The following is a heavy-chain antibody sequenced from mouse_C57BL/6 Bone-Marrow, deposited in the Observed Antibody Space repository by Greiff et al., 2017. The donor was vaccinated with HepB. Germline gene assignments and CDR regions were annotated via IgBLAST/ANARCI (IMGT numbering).Heavy chain of an antibody. CDR3: ARHSYYGNSAWFAY. V-gene: IGHV5-2*01. Sequence: EVQGVESGGGLVQPGESLKLSCESNEYEFPSHDMSWVRKTPEKRLELVAAINSDGGSTYYPDTMERRFIISRANTKKTLYLQMNSLRSADTALDYCARHSYYGNSAWFAYWGQGTLVTVSA. CDR1: EYEFPSHD. CDR2: INSDGGST. J-gene: IGHJ3*01. D-gene: IGHD2-1*01.